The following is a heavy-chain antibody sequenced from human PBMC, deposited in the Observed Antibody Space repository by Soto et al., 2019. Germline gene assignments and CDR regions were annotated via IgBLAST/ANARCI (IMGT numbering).Heavy chain of an antibody. CDR1: GFSLSTSGVG. J-gene: IGHJ6*02. CDR2: IYWDDDK. D-gene: IGHD2-21*02. CDR3: IQSRCGGDCLQSYASYYYYGKDV. Sequence: ESGPTLVNPTQTLTLTCTFSGFSLSTSGVGVGWIRQPPGKALEWLALIYWDDDKRYSPSLRSRLTITKDTSKNQVVLTMTNMDPVDTATYYCIQSRCGGDCLQSYASYYYYGKDVWGQGTTVTVSS. V-gene: IGHV2-5*02.